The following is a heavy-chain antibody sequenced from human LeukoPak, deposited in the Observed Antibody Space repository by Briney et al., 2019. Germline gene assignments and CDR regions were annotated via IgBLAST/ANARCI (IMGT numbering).Heavy chain of an antibody. CDR2: ISGSGGST. J-gene: IGHJ4*02. CDR1: GFTFSSYA. Sequence: RSGGSLRLSCAASGFTFSSYAMSWVRQAPGKGLEWVSAISGSGGSTYYADSVKGRFTISRDNSKNTLYLQMNCLRAEDTAAYYCARGYYGGAVDSWGQGILVIVSS. D-gene: IGHD3-16*01. V-gene: IGHV3-23*01. CDR3: ARGYYGGAVDS.